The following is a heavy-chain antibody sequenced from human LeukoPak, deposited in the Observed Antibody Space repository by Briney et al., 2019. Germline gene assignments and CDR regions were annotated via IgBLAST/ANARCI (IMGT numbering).Heavy chain of an antibody. CDR3: ARDRGSWYAFDY. J-gene: IGHJ4*02. D-gene: IGHD6-13*01. CDR1: GYTFTGYY. V-gene: IGHV1-2*02. CDR2: INPNSGGT. Sequence: ASVKVSCKASGYTFTGYYMHWVRQAPGQGLEWMGWINPNSGGTNYAQKFQGRVTMTRDTSISTAYMELSRLRSDDTAVYYCARDRGSWYAFDYWGQGTLVTVSS.